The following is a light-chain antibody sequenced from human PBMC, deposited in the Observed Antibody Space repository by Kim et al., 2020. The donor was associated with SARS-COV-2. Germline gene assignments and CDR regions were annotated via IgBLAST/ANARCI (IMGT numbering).Light chain of an antibody. V-gene: IGKV3-20*01. Sequence: WAPGETATLSCRTSQSVSSSYVAWYQQKPGQAPRLLIYGASSRATGIPDRFSGSGSGTDFTLTISRLEPEDFAVYYCQKYGSSPYTFGQGTKLEIK. CDR2: GAS. CDR1: QSVSSSY. J-gene: IGKJ2*01. CDR3: QKYGSSPYT.